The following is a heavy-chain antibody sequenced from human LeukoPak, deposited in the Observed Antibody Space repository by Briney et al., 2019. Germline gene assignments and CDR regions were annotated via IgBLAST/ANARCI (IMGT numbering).Heavy chain of an antibody. Sequence: GGSLRLSCAASGFIFTNYAMNWVRQAPGKGLEWVSGIRASGADTYYADSVKGRFTISRDNSKNTLYLQMTSLSYEDTALYYCAKGGVLTYYFGSGSLDPPDYWGQGTLVTVSS. CDR3: AKGGVLTYYFGSGSLDPPDY. V-gene: IGHV3-23*01. D-gene: IGHD3-10*01. J-gene: IGHJ4*02. CDR1: GFIFTNYA. CDR2: IRASGADT.